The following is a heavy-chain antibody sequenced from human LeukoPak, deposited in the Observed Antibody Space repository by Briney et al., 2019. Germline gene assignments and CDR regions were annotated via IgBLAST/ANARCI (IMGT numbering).Heavy chain of an antibody. CDR2: ISGSGGST. J-gene: IGHJ3*02. CDR1: EFTFSSYG. D-gene: IGHD4-17*01. Sequence: PGASLRLSCAASEFTFSSYGMSWVRQAPGKGLKWVSSISGSGGSTQYADSVQGRFAISRDNSKNTLYLQMNSLRVEDTAVYFCARDPNGDYIGTFDMWGRGTMVSVSS. CDR3: ARDPNGDYIGTFDM. V-gene: IGHV3-23*01.